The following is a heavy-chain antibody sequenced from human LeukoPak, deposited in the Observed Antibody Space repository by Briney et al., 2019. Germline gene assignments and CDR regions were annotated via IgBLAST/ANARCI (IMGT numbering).Heavy chain of an antibody. V-gene: IGHV1-69*05. CDR3: ARGRRWTGYCSSTSCFNWFDP. J-gene: IGHJ5*02. Sequence: GASVKVSCKASGGTFSSYAISWVRQAPGQGLEWMGGIIPIFGTANYAQKFQGRVTITTDEFTSTAYMELSSLRSEDTAVYYCARGRRWTGYCSSTSCFNWFDPWGQGTLVTVSS. CDR1: GGTFSSYA. CDR2: IIPIFGTA. D-gene: IGHD2-2*01.